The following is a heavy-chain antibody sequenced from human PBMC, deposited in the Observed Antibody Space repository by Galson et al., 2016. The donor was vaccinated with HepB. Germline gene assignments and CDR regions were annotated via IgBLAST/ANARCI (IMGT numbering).Heavy chain of an antibody. J-gene: IGHJ4*02. CDR2: ISGSGIHT. Sequence: SLRLSCAASGFSFGSYGMSWVRQAPGKGLEWVSTISGSGIHTFYGDAVKGRFTISRDNSKNTLYLQMRTLRVEDTAVYYCAKGNTVPDYWGQGTLVPVSS. CDR3: AKGNTVPDY. CDR1: GFSFGSYG. D-gene: IGHD4-11*01. V-gene: IGHV3-23*01.